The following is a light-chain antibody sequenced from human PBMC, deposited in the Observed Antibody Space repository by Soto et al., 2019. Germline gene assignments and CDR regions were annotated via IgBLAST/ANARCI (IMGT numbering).Light chain of an antibody. V-gene: IGKV3-15*01. CDR3: QHYNNWLT. CDR2: GAS. Sequence: EMVMTQSPSPLSVSPGERATLSCWASQSISSNLAWYQQKPGQAPRLLIYGASIRATGIPVRFSGSGYGTEFTLTISSLQSEDFAVYYCQHYNNWLTFGGGTKVEIK. J-gene: IGKJ4*01. CDR1: QSISSN.